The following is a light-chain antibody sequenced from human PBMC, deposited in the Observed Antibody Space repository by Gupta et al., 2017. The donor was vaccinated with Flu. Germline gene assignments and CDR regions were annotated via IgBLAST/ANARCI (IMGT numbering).Light chain of an antibody. J-gene: IGLJ3*02. CDR2: ENN. CDR1: SSNIGRDY. V-gene: IGLV1-51*02. CDR3: GTWDTSLGAGV. Sequence: QSVLTQPPSVSAAPGQKVTISCPGSSSNIGRDYVSWYQQFPGTAPKLLIYENNKRPSGIPDRFSGSKSGTSATLGITGLQTGEEADYYCGTWDTSLGAGVVGGGTKLTVL.